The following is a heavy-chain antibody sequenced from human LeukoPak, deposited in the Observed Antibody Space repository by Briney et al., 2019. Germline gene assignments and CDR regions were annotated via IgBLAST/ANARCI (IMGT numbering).Heavy chain of an antibody. CDR3: ARDARYAGGGCYQPDY. D-gene: IGHD3-22*01. J-gene: IGHJ4*02. Sequence: GGSLRLSCAASGCTFSSHEMNWVRQAPGKGLEWVSDISSSGSAKYYADSVQGGFTISRDNAKNSLDLQMNSLRAEDMAVYYCARDARYAGGGCYQPDYWGRGTLVTVSS. CDR1: GCTFSSHE. V-gene: IGHV3-48*03. CDR2: ISSSGSAK.